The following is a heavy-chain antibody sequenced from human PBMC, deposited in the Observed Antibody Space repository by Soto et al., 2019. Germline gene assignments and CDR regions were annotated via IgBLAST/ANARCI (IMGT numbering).Heavy chain of an antibody. J-gene: IGHJ6*02. CDR1: GGSISSSSYY. CDR3: ARIPTGGGWGHYYGMDV. D-gene: IGHD6-19*01. CDR2: IYYSGST. V-gene: IGHV4-39*01. Sequence: PSETLSLTCTVSGGSISSSSYYWGWIRQPPGKGLEWIGSIYYSGSTYYNPSLKSRVTISVDTSKNQFSLKLSSVTAADTAVYYCARIPTGGGWGHYYGMDVWGQGTTVTVSS.